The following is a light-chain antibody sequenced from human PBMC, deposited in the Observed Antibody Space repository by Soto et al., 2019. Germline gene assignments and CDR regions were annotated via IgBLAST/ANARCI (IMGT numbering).Light chain of an antibody. CDR3: HEDTINSLT. CDR1: QNIINY. J-gene: IGKJ1*01. Sequence: DIQMTQSPSTLSASVGDRVTITCRARQNIINYLAWYKQKPGKAPQLLIYPASILETGVPSRLSVSRCGTEFTLTLSSLQPDDFATYYCHEDTINSLTFGQGTNVDIK. V-gene: IGKV1-5*03. CDR2: PAS.